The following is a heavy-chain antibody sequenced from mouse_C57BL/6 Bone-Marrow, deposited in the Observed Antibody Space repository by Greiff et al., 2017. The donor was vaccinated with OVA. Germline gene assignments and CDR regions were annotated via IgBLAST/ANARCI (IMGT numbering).Heavy chain of an antibody. D-gene: IGHD3-2*02. CDR3: ATAQATKFAY. CDR2: IDPSDSYT. J-gene: IGHJ3*01. CDR1: GYTFTSYW. V-gene: IGHV1-50*01. Sequence: VQLQQPGAELVKPGASVKLSCKASGYTFTSYWMQWVKQRPGQGLEWIGEIDPSDSYTNYNQKFKGKATLTVDTSSSTAYMQLSSLTSEDSAVYYCATAQATKFAYWGQGTLVTVSA.